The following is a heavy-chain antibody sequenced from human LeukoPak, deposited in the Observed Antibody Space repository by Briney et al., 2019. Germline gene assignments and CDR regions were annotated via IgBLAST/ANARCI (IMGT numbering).Heavy chain of an antibody. Sequence: GESLRLSCAASGFTFSSYGMHWVRQAPGKGLEWVAFIRSDGGNKYYADSVKGRFTISRDNSKNTLYLQMTSLRAEDTAVYYCARGPNYDILTGWRKTHNGIDIWGQGTMVTVSS. V-gene: IGHV3-30*02. J-gene: IGHJ3*02. CDR2: IRSDGGNK. D-gene: IGHD3-9*01. CDR3: ARGPNYDILTGWRKTHNGIDI. CDR1: GFTFSSYG.